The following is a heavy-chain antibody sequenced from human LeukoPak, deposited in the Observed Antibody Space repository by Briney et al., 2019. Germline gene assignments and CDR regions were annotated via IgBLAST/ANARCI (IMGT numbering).Heavy chain of an antibody. CDR2: MSYDGSNK. V-gene: IGHV3-30*04. D-gene: IGHD6-13*01. CDR1: GFTFNTYS. J-gene: IGHJ4*02. Sequence: GGSLRLSCAASGFTFNTYSMHWVRQAPGKGLEWVAVMSYDGSNKYYADSVRGRFTFSRDNSKNTLYLQMNSLRVEDTAVYYCARDTGSQDSSSWYGAVDYWGQGTLVTVSS. CDR3: ARDTGSQDSSSWYGAVDY.